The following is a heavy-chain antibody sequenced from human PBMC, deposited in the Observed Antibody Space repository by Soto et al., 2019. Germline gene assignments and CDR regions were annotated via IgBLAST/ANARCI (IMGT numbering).Heavy chain of an antibody. CDR3: ARGRIAARPGAYYYYYGMDV. CDR1: GGSFSGYY. J-gene: IGHJ6*02. V-gene: IGHV4-34*01. Sequence: SETLSLTCAVYGGSFSGYYWSWIRQPPGKGLEWIGEINHSGSTNYNPSLKSRVTISVDTSKNQFSLKLSSVTAADTAVYYCARGRIAARPGAYYYYYGMDVWGQGTTVTVSS. CDR2: INHSGST. D-gene: IGHD6-6*01.